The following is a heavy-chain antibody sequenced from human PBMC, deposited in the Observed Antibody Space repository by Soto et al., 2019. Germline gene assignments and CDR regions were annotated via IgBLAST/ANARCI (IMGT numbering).Heavy chain of an antibody. Sequence: GGSLRLSCAASGFTFSSYAMSWVRQAPGKGLEWVSAISGSGGSTYYADSVKGRFTISRDNSKNTLYLQMNSLRAEDTAVYYCAKDQNVDTATAYYFYYGMDVWGQGTTVTVYS. J-gene: IGHJ6*02. V-gene: IGHV3-23*01. CDR3: AKDQNVDTATAYYFYYGMDV. D-gene: IGHD5-18*01. CDR1: GFTFSSYA. CDR2: ISGSGGST.